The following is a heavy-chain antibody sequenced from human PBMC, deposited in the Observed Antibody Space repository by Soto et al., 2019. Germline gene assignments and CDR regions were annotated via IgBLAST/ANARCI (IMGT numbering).Heavy chain of an antibody. Sequence: GESLKISCAASGFTFSSYAMSWVRQAPGKGLEWVSAISGSGGSTYYADSVKGRFTISRDNSKNTLYLQMNSLRAEDTAVYYCATYPGYYYDSSGYPPPGMDVWGQGTTVTVSS. CDR2: ISGSGGST. J-gene: IGHJ6*02. V-gene: IGHV3-23*01. CDR3: ATYPGYYYDSSGYPPPGMDV. CDR1: GFTFSSYA. D-gene: IGHD3-22*01.